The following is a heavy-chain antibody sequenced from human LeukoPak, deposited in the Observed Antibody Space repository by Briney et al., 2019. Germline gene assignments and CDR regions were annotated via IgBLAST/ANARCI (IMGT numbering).Heavy chain of an antibody. CDR1: GLTFSTFG. Sequence: GGSPRLSCAASGLTFSTFGMTWVRQAPGKVLEWVSAISGSAVSTFYADSVKGRFTISRDNSKNTLYLQMNSLRAEDTAVYYCAKDDDGSGSYYNPVYDYWGQGTLVTVSS. J-gene: IGHJ4*02. D-gene: IGHD3-10*01. CDR3: AKDDDGSGSYYNPVYDY. CDR2: ISGSAVST. V-gene: IGHV3-23*01.